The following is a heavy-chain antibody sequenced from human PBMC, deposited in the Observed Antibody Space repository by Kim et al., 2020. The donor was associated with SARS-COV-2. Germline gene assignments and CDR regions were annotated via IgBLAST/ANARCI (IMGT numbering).Heavy chain of an antibody. CDR2: INVDTGIT. CDR3: ASLSRSYTDYHYYGMDV. Sequence: ASVKVSCKASGYSFVNYAIHWVRQVPGQRPEWMGWINVDTGITRYSQAFQARVTITSDSSADTAYMELTSLRSEDTAVYYCASLSRSYTDYHYYGMDVWG. V-gene: IGHV1-3*01. J-gene: IGHJ6*02. D-gene: IGHD1-20*01. CDR1: GYSFVNYA.